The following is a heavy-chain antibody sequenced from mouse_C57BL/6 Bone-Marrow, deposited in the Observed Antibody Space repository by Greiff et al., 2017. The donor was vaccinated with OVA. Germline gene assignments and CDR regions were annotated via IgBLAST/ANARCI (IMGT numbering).Heavy chain of an antibody. J-gene: IGHJ4*01. CDR2: IYPRDGST. CDR1: GYTFTDHT. CDR3: ARRGCGYYYAMDY. Sequence: VQLQQSDAELVKPGASVKISCKVSGYTFTDHTIHWMKQRPEQGLEWIGYIYPRDGSTKYNEKFKGKATLTADKSSSTAYMQRNSLTSEDSAVYFCARRGCGYYYAMDYWGQGTSVTVSS. V-gene: IGHV1-78*01. D-gene: IGHD2-2*01.